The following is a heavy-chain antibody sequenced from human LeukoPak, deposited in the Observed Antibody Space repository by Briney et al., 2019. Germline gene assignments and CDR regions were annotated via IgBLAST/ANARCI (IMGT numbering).Heavy chain of an antibody. D-gene: IGHD3-10*01. J-gene: IGHJ4*02. V-gene: IGHV1-18*01. CDR2: ISAYNGNT. CDR1: GYTFTSYG. CDR3: ARERADYYGSGSYRIFDY. Sequence: GASVKVSCKASGYTFTSYGISWVRQAPGQGLEWMGWISAYNGNTNYAQKLQGRVTMTTDTSTSTAYMELMSLRSDDTAVYYCARERADYYGSGSYRIFDYWGQGTLVTVSS.